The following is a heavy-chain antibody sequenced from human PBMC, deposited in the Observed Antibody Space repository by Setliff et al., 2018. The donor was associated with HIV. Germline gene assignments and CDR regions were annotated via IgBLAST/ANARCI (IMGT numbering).Heavy chain of an antibody. J-gene: IGHJ5*02. Sequence: ASVKVSCKASGYTFTGYYMHWVRQAPGQGLEWMGWISAYNGNTDYAPRLLGRVTMTTDTSTSTAYMELRSLSSDETAVYYCARARLQGIVTAVGPRDNCLDPWGQGTRVTVSS. CDR1: GYTFTGYY. D-gene: IGHD1-26*01. CDR3: ARARLQGIVTAVGPRDNCLDP. V-gene: IGHV1-18*04. CDR2: ISAYNGNT.